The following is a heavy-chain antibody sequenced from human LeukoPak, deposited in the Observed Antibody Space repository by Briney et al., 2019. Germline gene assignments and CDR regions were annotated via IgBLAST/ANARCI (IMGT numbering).Heavy chain of an antibody. D-gene: IGHD3-3*01. Sequence: SETLSLTCAVYGGSFSGYYWSWTRQPPGKGLEWIGEINHSGSTNYNPSLKSRVTISVDTSKNQFSLKLSSVTAADTAVYYCASRTHYDFWSGYYYYMDVWGKGTTVTVPS. CDR3: ASRTHYDFWSGYYYYMDV. CDR1: GGSFSGYY. J-gene: IGHJ6*03. CDR2: INHSGST. V-gene: IGHV4-34*01.